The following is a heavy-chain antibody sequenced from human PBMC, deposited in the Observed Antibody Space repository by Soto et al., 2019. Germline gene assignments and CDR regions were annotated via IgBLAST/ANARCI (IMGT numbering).Heavy chain of an antibody. D-gene: IGHD5-12*01. CDR3: VRGYSRYVHLDY. CDR2: IYYSGST. J-gene: IGHJ4*02. CDR1: GGSISSYY. Sequence: SETLSLTCTVSGGSISSYYWSWIRQPPGKGLEWIGYIYYSGSTNYNPSLKSRVTISVDTSKNQFSLKLSSVTAADTAVYYCVRGYSRYVHLDYWGQGTLVTVSS. V-gene: IGHV4-59*01.